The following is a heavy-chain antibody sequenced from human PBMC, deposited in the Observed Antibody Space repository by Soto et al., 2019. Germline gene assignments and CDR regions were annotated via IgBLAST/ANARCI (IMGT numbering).Heavy chain of an antibody. CDR1: GLTFGRSA. CDR2: ITDTGGYA. CDR3: ARGSTDSYPGSRLFDF. J-gene: IGHJ4*02. Sequence: GGSLSLSCVASGLTFGRSAMTWVRQEPGEGLQWVSTITDTGGYAKYAYSVRGRFVISRDNSKKTLYLQLPSLTAEDSAMYYCARGSTDSYPGSRLFDFWGRGTLVTVSS. D-gene: IGHD3-10*01. V-gene: IGHV3-23*01.